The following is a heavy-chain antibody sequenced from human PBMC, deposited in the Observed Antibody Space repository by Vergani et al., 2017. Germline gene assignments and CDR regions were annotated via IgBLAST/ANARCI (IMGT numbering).Heavy chain of an antibody. V-gene: IGHV3-23*01. D-gene: IGHD2-15*01. Sequence: VQLFESGGGLVQSGGSRRLSCVVSGFTFSGYAMNWVRQAPGKGLEWVSFISGNGDSTYYADSVKGRFIVSRDNSKNTVYLQMKSVRVDETAVYYCAKDRGGSYGGFDYWGQGTQVTVSS. CDR2: ISGNGDST. J-gene: IGHJ4*02. CDR3: AKDRGGSYGGFDY. CDR1: GFTFSGYA.